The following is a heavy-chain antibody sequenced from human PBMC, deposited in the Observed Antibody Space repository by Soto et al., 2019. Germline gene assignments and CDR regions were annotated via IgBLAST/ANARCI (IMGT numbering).Heavy chain of an antibody. D-gene: IGHD3-22*01. V-gene: IGHV3-30-3*01. J-gene: IGHJ4*02. CDR2: ISYDGSNK. CDR1: GFTFSSYA. CDR3: ARESPAGDSSGYYPNYFDY. Sequence: GGSLRLSCAASGFTFSSYARHWVRQAPGKGLEWVAVISYDGSNKYYADSVKGRFTISRDNSKNTLYLQMNSLRAEDTAVYYCARESPAGDSSGYYPNYFDYWGQGTLVTVSS.